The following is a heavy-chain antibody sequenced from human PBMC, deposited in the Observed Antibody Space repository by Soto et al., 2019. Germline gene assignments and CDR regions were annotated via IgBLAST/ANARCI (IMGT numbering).Heavy chain of an antibody. CDR1: GGTFSSYA. D-gene: IGHD2-21*02. V-gene: IGHV1-69*12. CDR2: IIPIFGTA. CDR3: ARGRYCGGDCYPQDFDY. Sequence: QVQLVQSGAEVKKPGSSVKVSCKASGGTFSSYAISWVRQAPGQGLEWMGGIIPIFGTANYAQKFQGRGTITADESTSTAYMELSSLRSEDTAVYYCARGRYCGGDCYPQDFDYWGQGTLVTVSS. J-gene: IGHJ4*02.